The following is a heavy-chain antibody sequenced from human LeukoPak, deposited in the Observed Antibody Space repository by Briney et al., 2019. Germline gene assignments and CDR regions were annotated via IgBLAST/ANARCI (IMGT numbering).Heavy chain of an antibody. D-gene: IGHD2-2*02. J-gene: IGHJ5*02. CDR1: GFTFRNYN. CDR3: VRGHSSTGCYNP. V-gene: IGHV3-21*01. CDR2: ITHDSSFM. Sequence: GGSLRLSCAASGFTFRNYNMNWVRQAPGKGLEWVSSITHDSSFMHYADSVKGRFTISRDNTNNPLYLQMNSLRVEDTALYYCVRGHSSTGCYNPWGQGTLVTVSS.